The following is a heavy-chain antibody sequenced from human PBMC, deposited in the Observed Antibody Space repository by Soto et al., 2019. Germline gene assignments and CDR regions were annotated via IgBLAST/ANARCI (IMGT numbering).Heavy chain of an antibody. Sequence: GGSLRLSCAVSGFTFSSYSMSWFRQAPGKGLEWVSSISSGNSYIYYADSVRGRFTVSRDNAKSSLYLQMNSLRAEDTAVYYCATQIDYNILTGYRPFDYWGQGTLVTVSS. CDR3: ATQIDYNILTGYRPFDY. J-gene: IGHJ4*02. CDR2: ISSGNSYI. V-gene: IGHV3-21*01. D-gene: IGHD3-9*01. CDR1: GFTFSSYS.